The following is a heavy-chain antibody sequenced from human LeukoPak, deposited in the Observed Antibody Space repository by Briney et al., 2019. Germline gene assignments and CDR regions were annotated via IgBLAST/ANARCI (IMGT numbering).Heavy chain of an antibody. V-gene: IGHV3-53*01. CDR2: IYSGGGT. CDR1: GFTFTSYW. CDR3: ARDRRYSGYQFDS. D-gene: IGHD5-12*01. Sequence: GGSLRLSCAASGFTFTSYWMTWVRQAPGKGLEGVSVIYSGGGTFYADSVKGRFTISRDNSKNTLYLQMNSLRAEDTAMYYCARDRRYSGYQFDSWGQGTLVTVSS. J-gene: IGHJ4*02.